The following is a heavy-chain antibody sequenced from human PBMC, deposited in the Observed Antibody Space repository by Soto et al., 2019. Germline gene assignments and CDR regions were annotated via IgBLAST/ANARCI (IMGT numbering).Heavy chain of an antibody. CDR2: ISYDGSNK. Sequence: GGSLRLSCAASGFTFSSYGMHWVRQAPGKGLEWVAVISYDGSNKYYADSVKGRFTISRDNSKNTPYLQMNSLRAEDTAVYYCAKALAAAHDYYYMDVWGKGTTVTVSS. CDR3: AKALAAAHDYYYMDV. J-gene: IGHJ6*03. D-gene: IGHD6-13*01. V-gene: IGHV3-30*18. CDR1: GFTFSSYG.